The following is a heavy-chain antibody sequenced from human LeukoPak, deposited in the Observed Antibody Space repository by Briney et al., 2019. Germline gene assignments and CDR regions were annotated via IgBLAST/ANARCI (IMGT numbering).Heavy chain of an antibody. CDR2: IYSGGNT. V-gene: IGHV3-66*01. CDR1: GYTVSSKY. CDR3: ASGIEVGPVYFDY. Sequence: GGSLRLSCAASGYTVSSKYRSWVRQAPGKGLEWVSVIYSGGNTYYADSVKGRFTISRDNSKNTVNLQMNSLRAEDTAVYYCASGIEVGPVYFDYWGQGTLVTVSS. D-gene: IGHD6-19*01. J-gene: IGHJ4*02.